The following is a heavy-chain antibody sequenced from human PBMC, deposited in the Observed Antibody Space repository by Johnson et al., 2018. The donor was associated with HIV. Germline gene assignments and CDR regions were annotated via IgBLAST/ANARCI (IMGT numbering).Heavy chain of an antibody. J-gene: IGHJ3*02. CDR3: ARDIIMECCSPFSYNWNSEDAFDI. V-gene: IGHV3-7*05. Sequence: QLVESGGGVVQPGGSLRLSCAASGFTFSTHGMNWVRQAPGKGLEWVANIKQDGSEKYYVDSVKGRFTISRDNAKNSLYLQMNSLRAEDTAVYYCARDIIMECCSPFSYNWNSEDAFDIWGQGTMVTVSS. CDR2: IKQDGSEK. D-gene: IGHD1-7*01. CDR1: GFTFSTHG.